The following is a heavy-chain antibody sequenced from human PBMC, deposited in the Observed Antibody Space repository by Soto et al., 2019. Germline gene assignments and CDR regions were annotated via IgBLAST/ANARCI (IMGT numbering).Heavy chain of an antibody. CDR2: ISSSSSYI. V-gene: IGHV3-21*01. CDR3: ARDQIAAAVRGFDP. J-gene: IGHJ5*02. Sequence: GGSLRLSCAASGFTFSSYSMNWVRQAPGKGLEWVSSISSSSSYIYYADSVKGRFTISRDNAKNSLYLQMNSLRAEDTAVYYCARDQIAAAVRGFDPWGQGTLVTVSS. CDR1: GFTFSSYS. D-gene: IGHD6-13*01.